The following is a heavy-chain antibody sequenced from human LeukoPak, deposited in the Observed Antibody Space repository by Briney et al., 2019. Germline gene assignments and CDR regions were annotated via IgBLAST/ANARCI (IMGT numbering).Heavy chain of an antibody. CDR1: GFTFSGSA. CDR2: IRSKANSYAT. V-gene: IGHV3-73*01. D-gene: IGHD3-3*01. Sequence: GGSLRLSCAASGFTFSGSAMHWVRQASGKGLEWVGRIRSKANSYATAYAASVEGRFTISRDDSKNTAYLQMNSLKTEDTAVYYCTRHGEETYYDFWSGYYTGEGPGGSMDVWGQGTTVTVSS. CDR3: TRHGEETYYDFWSGYYTGEGPGGSMDV. J-gene: IGHJ6*02.